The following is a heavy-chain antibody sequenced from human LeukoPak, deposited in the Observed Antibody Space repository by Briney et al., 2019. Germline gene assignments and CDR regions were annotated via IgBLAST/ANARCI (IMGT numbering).Heavy chain of an antibody. V-gene: IGHV3-30*02. Sequence: GGSLRLSCAASGFTFSTYGMHWVRQAPGKGLEWVAFIQYDGSNKYYVDSVKDRIIISRDNSKNTLYLQMNSLRPEDTAVYYCAKGRFVYDSSGIDAFDIWGQGTMVTVSS. CDR3: AKGRFVYDSSGIDAFDI. CDR2: IQYDGSNK. J-gene: IGHJ3*02. CDR1: GFTFSTYG. D-gene: IGHD3-22*01.